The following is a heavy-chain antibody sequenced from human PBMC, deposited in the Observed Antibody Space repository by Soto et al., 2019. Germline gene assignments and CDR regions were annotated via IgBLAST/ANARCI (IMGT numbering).Heavy chain of an antibody. D-gene: IGHD3-3*01. CDR2: ISYDGSNK. V-gene: IGHV3-30*18. Sequence: GGSLRLSCAASGFTFSSYGMHWVRQAPGKGLEWVAVISYDGSNKYYADSVKGRFTISRDNSKNTLYLQMNSLRAEDTAVYYCAKDGRITIFGVVIWGSYYSYGMDGWGQGTTVTVAS. J-gene: IGHJ6*02. CDR3: AKDGRITIFGVVIWGSYYSYGMDG. CDR1: GFTFSSYG.